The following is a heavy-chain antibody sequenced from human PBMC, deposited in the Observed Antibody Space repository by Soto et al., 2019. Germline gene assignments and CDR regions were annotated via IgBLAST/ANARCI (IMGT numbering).Heavy chain of an antibody. CDR1: GGSISSGVYS. D-gene: IGHD3-22*01. V-gene: IGHV4-30-2*01. Sequence: SETLSLTCAVSGGSISSGVYSWSWIRQPPGKGLEWIGFFHHSGSTYYIPSLKSRLTISVDRSKNQFSLKLSSVTAADTAVYYCAXANPYYYDSSGYYPFDFWGQGTLVTVSS. CDR3: AXANPYYYDSSGYYPFDF. J-gene: IGHJ4*02. CDR2: FHHSGST.